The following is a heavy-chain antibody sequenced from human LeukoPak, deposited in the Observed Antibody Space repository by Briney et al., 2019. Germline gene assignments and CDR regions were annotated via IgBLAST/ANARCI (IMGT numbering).Heavy chain of an antibody. D-gene: IGHD3-22*01. Sequence: ASVNVSCKASGYTFTSYGISWVRQAPGQGLEGMGWISAYNGNTNYAQKLQGRVTMTTDTSTSTAYMELRSLRSDDTAVYYCARDQYYYDSSGYYGGDYWGQGTLVTVSS. V-gene: IGHV1-18*01. CDR3: ARDQYYYDSSGYYGGDY. J-gene: IGHJ4*02. CDR2: ISAYNGNT. CDR1: GYTFTSYG.